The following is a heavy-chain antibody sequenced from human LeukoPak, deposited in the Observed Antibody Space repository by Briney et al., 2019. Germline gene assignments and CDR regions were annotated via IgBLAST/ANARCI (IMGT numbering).Heavy chain of an antibody. Sequence: GASVKVSCKASGYTFTSYGISWVRQAPGQGLEWRGWISAYNGNTNYAQKLQGRVTMTTDTSTSTAYMELRSLRSDDTAVYYCARDPKYYYVSSGGDGYNWFDPWGQGTLVTVSS. CDR2: ISAYNGNT. CDR1: GYTFTSYG. D-gene: IGHD3-22*01. J-gene: IGHJ5*02. CDR3: ARDPKYYYVSSGGDGYNWFDP. V-gene: IGHV1-18*01.